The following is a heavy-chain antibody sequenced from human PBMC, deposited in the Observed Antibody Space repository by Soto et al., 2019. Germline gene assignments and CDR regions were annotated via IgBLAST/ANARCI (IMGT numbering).Heavy chain of an antibody. Sequence: SETLSLTCSVSAAAFPNTSYYWGWIRQPPGKGPEWIGSMFFTGSTYYNPSLKSRVTMSADTSKSQFSLKLTSVTAADTAVYFCARLRSSYAGSYYGGGFFDHWGRGAPVTVSS. D-gene: IGHD4-4*01. CDR3: ARLRSSYAGSYYGGGFFDH. CDR2: MFFTGST. V-gene: IGHV4-39*01. CDR1: AAAFPNTSYY. J-gene: IGHJ4*02.